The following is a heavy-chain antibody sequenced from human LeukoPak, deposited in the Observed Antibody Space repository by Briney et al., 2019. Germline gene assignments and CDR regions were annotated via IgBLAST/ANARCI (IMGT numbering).Heavy chain of an antibody. CDR3: AKYPPPWLVNDRLDY. V-gene: IGHV3-23*01. CDR2: ISGSGGST. D-gene: IGHD6-19*01. CDR1: GFTFSSYA. J-gene: IGHJ4*02. Sequence: GGSLRLSCAASGFTFSSYAMSWVRQAPGKGLEWVSAISGSGGSTHYADSVKGRFTISRDNSKNTLYLQMNSLRAEDTAVYYCAKYPPPWLVNDRLDYWGQGTLVTVSS.